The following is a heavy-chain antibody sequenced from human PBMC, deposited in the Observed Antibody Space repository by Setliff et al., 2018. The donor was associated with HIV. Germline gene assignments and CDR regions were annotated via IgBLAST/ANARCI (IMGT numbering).Heavy chain of an antibody. CDR3: VRVVTFFSTGPHFDP. Sequence: GGSLRLSCAGSGFSFSSNWIHWVRQTAGKGLLWVSRISPDGSSTMYADSVKGRFTISRDNAKNTVYLQMNSLRAEDTGVYYCVRVVTFFSTGPHFDPWGQGTLVTVFS. CDR1: GFSFSSNW. V-gene: IGHV3-74*03. J-gene: IGHJ5*02. CDR2: ISPDGSST. D-gene: IGHD2-21*02.